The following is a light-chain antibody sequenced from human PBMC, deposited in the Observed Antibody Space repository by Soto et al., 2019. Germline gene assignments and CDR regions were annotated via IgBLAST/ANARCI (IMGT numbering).Light chain of an antibody. J-gene: IGKJ1*01. Sequence: DIQMTRSPSTLSASVGDRVTITCRASQSISIWLAWYQQKPGKAPKLLIYDASTLESGVPSRFGGSGSGTEFTLTISSLQPDDIAIYYCQQYYTYSATFGQGTKV. CDR3: QQYYTYSAT. CDR1: QSISIW. V-gene: IGKV1-5*01. CDR2: DAS.